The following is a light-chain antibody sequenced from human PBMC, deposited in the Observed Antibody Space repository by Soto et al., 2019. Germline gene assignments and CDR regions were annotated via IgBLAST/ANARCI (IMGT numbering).Light chain of an antibody. V-gene: IGLV1-47*01. CDR2: RNN. J-gene: IGLJ2*01. CDR3: AAWDDSLSGVL. Sequence: QAVLTQPPSASGTPGQRVTISCSGSSSNIGSNYVYWYQQLPGTAPKLVIYRNNQRPSGVPDRFSGSKSGTSASLAISGLRSEDEADYYCAAWDDSLSGVLFGGGTQLTVL. CDR1: SSNIGSNY.